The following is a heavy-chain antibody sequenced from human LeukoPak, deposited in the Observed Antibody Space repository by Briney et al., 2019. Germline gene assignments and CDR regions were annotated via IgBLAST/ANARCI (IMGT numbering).Heavy chain of an antibody. V-gene: IGHV3-7*01. CDR2: IKQDGGEK. D-gene: IGHD1-26*01. CDR1: GFAFSSYW. CDR3: ARLGGSYYTY. Sequence: PGGSLRLSCVASGFAFSSYWMSWVRQAPGRGLEWVANIKQDGGEKYYVASVKGRSTISRNNAKNSLFLQTNSLRVEDTAVYYCARLGGSYYTYWGQGTLVTVSS. J-gene: IGHJ4*02.